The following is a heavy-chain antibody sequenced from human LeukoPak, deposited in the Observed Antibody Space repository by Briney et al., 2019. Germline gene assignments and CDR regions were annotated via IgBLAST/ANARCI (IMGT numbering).Heavy chain of an antibody. J-gene: IGHJ6*03. CDR3: ARGSITMVRGPASRYMDV. Sequence: SVKVSCKASGGTFSSYAISWVRQAPGQGLEWMGGIIPIFGTANYAQKFQGRVTITADKSTSTAYMELSSLRSEDTAVYYCARGSITMVRGPASRYMDVWGKGTTVTISS. CDR1: GGTFSSYA. D-gene: IGHD3-10*01. V-gene: IGHV1-69*06. CDR2: IIPIFGTA.